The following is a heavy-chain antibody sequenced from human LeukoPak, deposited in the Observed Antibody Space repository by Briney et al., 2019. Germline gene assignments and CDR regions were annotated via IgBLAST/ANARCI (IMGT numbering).Heavy chain of an antibody. CDR1: GFSFSTYW. V-gene: IGHV3-7*03. CDR2: IKQDGSEK. J-gene: IGHJ4*02. Sequence: GGSLRLCCAASGFSFSTYWMNWVRQAPGKGLEWVANIKQDGSEKYSVDSVKGRFTISRDNSKKSLYLQMNSLRAEDTAVYYCAKRRVGATGYFDYWGQGTLVTVSS. D-gene: IGHD1-26*01. CDR3: AKRRVGATGYFDY.